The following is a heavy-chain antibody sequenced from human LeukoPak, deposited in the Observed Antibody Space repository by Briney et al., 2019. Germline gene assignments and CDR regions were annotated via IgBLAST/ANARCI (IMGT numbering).Heavy chain of an antibody. CDR1: GGSFSGYY. V-gene: IGHV4-34*01. Sequence: PETLSLTCAVYGGSFSGYYWSWIRQPPGKGLEWIGEINHSGSTNYNPSLKSRVTISVDTSKNQFSLKLSSVTAADTAVYYCARGGYCSSTSCSTTPGYYYYGMDVWGQGTTVTVSS. CDR2: INHSGST. D-gene: IGHD2-2*01. CDR3: ARGGYCSSTSCSTTPGYYYYGMDV. J-gene: IGHJ6*02.